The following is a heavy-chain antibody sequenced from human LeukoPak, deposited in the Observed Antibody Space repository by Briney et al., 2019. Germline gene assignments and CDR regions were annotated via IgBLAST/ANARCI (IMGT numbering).Heavy chain of an antibody. CDR2: VSSSGSYK. D-gene: IGHD2-2*01. CDR3: AREPPFPVAMYGGFDP. CDR1: GFTFNMYS. J-gene: IGHJ5*02. Sequence: GGSLRLSCAASGFTFNMYSMTWVRQAPGKGLEWVSSVSSSGSYKDYADSVKGRFTISRDNANNSLYLQMNSLRAEDTAVYYCAREPPFPVAMYGGFDPWGQGTLVTVSS. V-gene: IGHV3-21*01.